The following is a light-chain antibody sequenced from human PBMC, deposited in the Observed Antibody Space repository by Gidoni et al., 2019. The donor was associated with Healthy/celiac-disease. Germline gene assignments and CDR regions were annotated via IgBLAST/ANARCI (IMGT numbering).Light chain of an antibody. J-gene: IGKJ4*01. CDR1: QGSSNY. V-gene: IGKV1-27*01. CDR3: QKYDSAPLT. CDR2: AAS. Sequence: DIQLTPSPSSLSASVGDRVTITCRASQGSSNYLAWYQQKPGKVPKLLIYAASTMQSGVPSRFSGSGSGTDFTLTISRLQPEDVAAYYCQKYDSAPLTFGEGTKVEIK.